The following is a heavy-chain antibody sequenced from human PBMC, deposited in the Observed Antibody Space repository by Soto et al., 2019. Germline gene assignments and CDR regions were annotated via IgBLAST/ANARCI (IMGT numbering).Heavy chain of an antibody. CDR3: ARGATRDNMMESP. D-gene: IGHD3-16*01. CDR2: LYSAGTT. J-gene: IGHJ5*02. CDR1: GFTVSSYN. Sequence: EVQLVETGGGLIQPGGSLRLSCAASGFTVSSYNMSWVRQAPGKGLEWVSVLYSAGTTYYADSVKGRFTISRDNSKNTLYLQMNNLRAEDTAVYYCARGATRDNMMESPWGQGTLVTVSS. V-gene: IGHV3-53*02.